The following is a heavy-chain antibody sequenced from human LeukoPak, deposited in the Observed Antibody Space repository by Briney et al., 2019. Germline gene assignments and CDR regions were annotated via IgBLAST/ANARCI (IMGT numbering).Heavy chain of an antibody. CDR3: AKDRERYSSSWYLLGGNDAFDI. J-gene: IGHJ3*02. D-gene: IGHD6-13*01. CDR1: GFTFGSYA. CDR2: ISGSGGST. V-gene: IGHV3-23*01. Sequence: GGSLRLSCATSGFTFGSYAMTWVRQAPGKGLQWVSDISGSGGSTYYADSVKGRFTISRDNSKNTLFLQMNSLRAEDTAVYYCAKDRERYSSSWYLLGGNDAFDIWGQGTMVTVSS.